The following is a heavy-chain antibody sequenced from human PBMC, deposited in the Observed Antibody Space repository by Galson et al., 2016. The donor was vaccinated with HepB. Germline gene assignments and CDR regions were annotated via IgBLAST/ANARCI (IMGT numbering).Heavy chain of an antibody. CDR2: INPSGGYT. CDR3: ARESGPLYDILTGYRAEYFQP. J-gene: IGHJ1*01. Sequence: SCKASGYPFSNYYMHWVRQAPGQGLEWMGIINPSGGYTTYAQKFQGRVTMTRDTSTRTVYMELSSLRSEDTAVYYCARESGPLYDILTGYRAEYFQPWGQGTLVTVSS. V-gene: IGHV1-46*01. CDR1: GYPFSNYY. D-gene: IGHD3-9*01.